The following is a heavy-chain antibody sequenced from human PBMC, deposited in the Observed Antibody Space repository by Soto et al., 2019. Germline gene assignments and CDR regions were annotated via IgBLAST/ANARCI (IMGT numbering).Heavy chain of an antibody. CDR2: VSSSSSII. J-gene: IGHJ4*02. V-gene: IGHV3-48*01. D-gene: IGHD6-13*01. CDR3: ARGQKGSWYTRYFDS. CDR1: GFTFSLYN. Sequence: EVQVVESGGGLVQPGGSLRLSCAASGFTFSLYNMNWVRQAPGKGLEWVAYVSSSSSIIYYADSVKGRFTISRDDAKNSLYLPMNSLGAEDTAVYFCARGQKGSWYTRYFDSWVLGTLVTVSS.